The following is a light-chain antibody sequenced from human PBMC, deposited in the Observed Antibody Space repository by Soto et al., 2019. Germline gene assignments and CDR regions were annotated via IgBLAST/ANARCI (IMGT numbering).Light chain of an antibody. CDR3: QQYKSFWT. CDR2: KAS. Sequence: DIEMTQSPPTLSASVGDRVTITCRASQTVSNWLAWYHQKPGEAPKVLIYKASALESGVPSRFSGSGSGTEFTLTISSLQRDDFATYYCQQYKSFWTFGQGTKVELK. CDR1: QTVSNW. V-gene: IGKV1-5*03. J-gene: IGKJ1*01.